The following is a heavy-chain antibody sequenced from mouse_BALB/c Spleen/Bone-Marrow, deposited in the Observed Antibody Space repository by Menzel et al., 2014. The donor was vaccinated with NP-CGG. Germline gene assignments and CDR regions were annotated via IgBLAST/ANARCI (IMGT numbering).Heavy chain of an antibody. CDR3: ARMGYYGWLAY. CDR2: INPDSKTK. J-gene: IGHJ3*01. Sequence: EVKLVESGGGLVQPGGFLKLSCAASGFDFRTYWMSWVRQAPGKGLEWIGEINPDSKTKNYAPSLKDKFIISRDNAKNTLYLQMSKVRSEDTALYCCARMGYYGWLAYCGQGTLVTVSA. D-gene: IGHD1-1*01. V-gene: IGHV4-1*02. CDR1: GFDFRTYW.